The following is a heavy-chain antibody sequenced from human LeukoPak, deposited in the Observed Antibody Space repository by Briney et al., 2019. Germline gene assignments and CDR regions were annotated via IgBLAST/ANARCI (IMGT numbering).Heavy chain of an antibody. D-gene: IGHD3-10*01. CDR1: GGSISSGSNY. J-gene: IGHJ4*02. CDR2: IYYSGST. Sequence: PSETLSLTCTVSGGSISSGSNYWSWIRQPPGKGLEWIGYIYYSGSTNYNPSLKSRVTISVDTSKNQFSLKLSSVTAADTAVYYCARSYYRFGELPGGLWGQGTLVTVSS. CDR3: ARSYYRFGELPGGL. V-gene: IGHV4-61*01.